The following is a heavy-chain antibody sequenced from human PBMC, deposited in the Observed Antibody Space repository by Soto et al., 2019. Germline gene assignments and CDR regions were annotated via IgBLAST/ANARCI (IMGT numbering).Heavy chain of an antibody. CDR2: IKTDGTST. CDR1: GFTLSSRW. J-gene: IGHJ4*02. V-gene: IGHV3-74*01. Sequence: EVQLVESGGGLVQPGGSLRLSCAASGFTLSSRWMHWVRQAPGKGLVWVSRIKTDGTSTSYADSVKGRFTISRDNANNTLYLQMNSLRAEDPGMYYCVRDQDTYGQAMFDSWGQGTLVTVSS. CDR3: VRDQDTYGQAMFDS. D-gene: IGHD2-15*01.